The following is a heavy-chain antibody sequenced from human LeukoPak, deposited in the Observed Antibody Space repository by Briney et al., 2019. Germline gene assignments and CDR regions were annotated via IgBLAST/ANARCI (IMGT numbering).Heavy chain of an antibody. J-gene: IGHJ5*02. Sequence: GGSLRLSCVASGFSSRDYWMHWVRQVPGEGLVWVARINIEGTIISYADSVKGRFTISKDDAKNTLYLQMNNLRAEDTAIYYCVRALGDAWGQGTLVTVSS. CDR2: INIEGTII. CDR1: GFSSRDYW. D-gene: IGHD7-27*01. V-gene: IGHV3-74*01. CDR3: VRALGDA.